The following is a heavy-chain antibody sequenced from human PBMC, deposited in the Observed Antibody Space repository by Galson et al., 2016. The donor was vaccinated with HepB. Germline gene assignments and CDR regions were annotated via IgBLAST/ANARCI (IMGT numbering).Heavy chain of an antibody. CDR1: GGSITSDY. D-gene: IGHD2-15*01. J-gene: IGHJ3*02. Sequence: LSLTCTVSGGSITSDYWSWIRQPAGKGLEWIGRISTSGHIKYNPSLESRVTMSVDTSKNQFPLSLSSVTAADTAVYYCVRLLWPATRGAFHIWGQGTMVTVSS. CDR3: VRLLWPATRGAFHI. CDR2: ISTSGHI. V-gene: IGHV4-4*07.